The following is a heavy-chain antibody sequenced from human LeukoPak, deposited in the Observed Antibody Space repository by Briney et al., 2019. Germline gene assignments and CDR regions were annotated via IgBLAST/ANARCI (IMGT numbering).Heavy chain of an antibody. CDR2: ISGSGGST. D-gene: IGHD6-25*01. Sequence: PGGSLRLSCAASGFTFSSYAMSWVRQAPGKGLEWVSAISGSGGSTYYADSVKGRFTISRYNSKNTLYLQMNSLRAEDTAVYYCAKDVAALRARAEYFQHWGQGTLVTASS. CDR1: GFTFSSYA. J-gene: IGHJ1*01. CDR3: AKDVAALRARAEYFQH. V-gene: IGHV3-23*01.